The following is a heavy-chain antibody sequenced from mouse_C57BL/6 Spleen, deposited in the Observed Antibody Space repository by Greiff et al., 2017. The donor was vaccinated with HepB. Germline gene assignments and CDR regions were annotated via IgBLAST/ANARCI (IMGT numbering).Heavy chain of an antibody. D-gene: IGHD1-1*01. CDR2: ISYDGSN. J-gene: IGHJ2*01. CDR3: AGITTVVDDFDY. V-gene: IGHV3-6*01. Sequence: EVQLQESGPGLVKPSQSLSLTCSVTGYSITSGYYWNWIRQFPGNKLEWMGYISYDGSNNYNPSLKNRISITRDTSKNQFFLKLNSVTTEDTATYYCAGITTVVDDFDYWGKGTTLTVSS. CDR1: GYSITSGYY.